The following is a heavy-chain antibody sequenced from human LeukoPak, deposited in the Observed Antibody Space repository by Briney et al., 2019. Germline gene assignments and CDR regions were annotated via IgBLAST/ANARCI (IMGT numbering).Heavy chain of an antibody. CDR1: GFTFSSYW. Sequence: GGSLRLSCAASGFTFSSYWMSWVRQAPGKGLEWVANIKQDGSEKYYVDSVKGRFTISRDNAKNSLYLQMNSLRAEDTAVYYCAREPPWDTAMVSFDYWGQGTLVTVSS. CDR3: AREPPWDTAMVSFDY. J-gene: IGHJ4*02. V-gene: IGHV3-7*01. D-gene: IGHD5-18*01. CDR2: IKQDGSEK.